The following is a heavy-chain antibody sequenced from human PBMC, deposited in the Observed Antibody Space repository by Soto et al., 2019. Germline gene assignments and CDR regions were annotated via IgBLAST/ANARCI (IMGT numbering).Heavy chain of an antibody. CDR1: GFTFSSYG. V-gene: IGHV3-33*01. D-gene: IGHD3-22*01. CDR2: VWFDGSNK. Sequence: GGSLRLSCAASGFTFSSYGMHWVRQAPGKGLEWVAVVWFDGSNKFYADSVKGRITIFRDNSKNTLYLQMTSLRAEDTAVYYCARGSFYAYESFGYYYLDPWGQGALVTVSS. CDR3: ARGSFYAYESFGYYYLDP. J-gene: IGHJ5*02.